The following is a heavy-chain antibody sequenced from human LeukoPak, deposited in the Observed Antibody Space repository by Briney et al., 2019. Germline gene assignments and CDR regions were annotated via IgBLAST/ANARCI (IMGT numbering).Heavy chain of an antibody. V-gene: IGHV3-23*01. Sequence: GGSLRISCAASGFTFSSYAMSWVRQAPGKGLEWVSAISGSGGSTYYADSVKGRFTISRDNSKNTLYLQMNSLRAEDTAVYYCAKVNSRIVVVPADDYWGQGTLVTVSS. D-gene: IGHD2-2*01. J-gene: IGHJ4*02. CDR2: ISGSGGST. CDR3: AKVNSRIVVVPADDY. CDR1: GFTFSSYA.